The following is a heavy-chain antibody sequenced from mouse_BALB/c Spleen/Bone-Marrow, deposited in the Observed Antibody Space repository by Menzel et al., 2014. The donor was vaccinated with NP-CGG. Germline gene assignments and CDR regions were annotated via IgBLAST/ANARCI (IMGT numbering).Heavy chain of an antibody. V-gene: IGHV1-67*01. Sequence: LVESGPEVVRPGVSVKISRKGSGYTFTDYAMHWVKQSHAKSLEWIGVISTYNGNTNYNQKFKGKATMTVDKSSSTAYMELARLTSEDSAIYYCAREVRAPWYAMDYWGQGISVTVSS. J-gene: IGHJ4*01. CDR1: GYTFTDYA. CDR3: AREVRAPWYAMDY. D-gene: IGHD2-14*01. CDR2: ISTYNGNT.